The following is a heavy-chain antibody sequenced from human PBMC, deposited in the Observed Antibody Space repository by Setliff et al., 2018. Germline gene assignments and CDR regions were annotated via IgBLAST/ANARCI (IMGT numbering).Heavy chain of an antibody. CDR3: ARDSYGDNLPYNWFAP. Sequence: GESLKISCQGSGYTFTSYGISWVRQAPGQGLEWMGWISAYNGNTNYAQKLQGRVTMTTDTSTSTAYMELNSLRSEDTAIYYCARDSYGDNLPYNWFAPWGQGTLVTVSS. V-gene: IGHV1-18*01. D-gene: IGHD4-17*01. CDR1: GYTFTSYG. CDR2: ISAYNGNT. J-gene: IGHJ5*02.